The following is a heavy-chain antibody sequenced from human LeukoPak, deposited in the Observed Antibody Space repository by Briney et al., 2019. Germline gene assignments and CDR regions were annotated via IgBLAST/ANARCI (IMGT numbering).Heavy chain of an antibody. CDR1: GFTVSSNY. Sequence: GGSLRLSCAASGFTVSSNYMSWVRQAPGKGLEWVSVIYSGGSTYYADSVKGRFTISRDNSKNTLYLQMNSLRAEDTAVYYCARGTMVQGAPWPGDYWGQGTLVTVSS. D-gene: IGHD3-10*01. CDR2: IYSGGST. J-gene: IGHJ4*02. CDR3: ARGTMVQGAPWPGDY. V-gene: IGHV3-53*01.